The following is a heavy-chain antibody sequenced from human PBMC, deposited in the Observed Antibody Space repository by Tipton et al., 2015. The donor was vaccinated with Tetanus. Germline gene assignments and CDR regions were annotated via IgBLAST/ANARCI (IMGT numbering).Heavy chain of an antibody. V-gene: IGHV3-11*01. D-gene: IGHD5-24*01. CDR3: ARVWATSPYFDY. J-gene: IGHJ4*02. Sequence: SLRLSCAASGFTFSDYYMSWIRQAPGKGLEWVSYISSSGSTIYYADSVKGRFTITRDNAKNSLYLQMNSLRAEDTAVYYCARVWATSPYFDYWGQGTLVTVSS. CDR1: GFTFSDYY. CDR2: ISSSGSTI.